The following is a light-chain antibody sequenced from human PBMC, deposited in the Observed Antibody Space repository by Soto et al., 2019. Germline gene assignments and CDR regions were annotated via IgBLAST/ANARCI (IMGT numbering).Light chain of an antibody. V-gene: IGKV3-15*01. CDR3: QQYNIWPLT. Sequence: EIVMTQSPATLSVSPGERATLSCRASQSVTTNLAWYQQKPGLAPRLPIYAASTRATGVPARFSGSGSGTEFTLTISSLQSEDSAVYYCQQYNIWPLTFGGGTKVDIK. CDR1: QSVTTN. CDR2: AAS. J-gene: IGKJ4*01.